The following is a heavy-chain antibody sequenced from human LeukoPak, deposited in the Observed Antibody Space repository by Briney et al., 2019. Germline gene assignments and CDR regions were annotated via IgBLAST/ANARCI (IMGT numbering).Heavy chain of an antibody. J-gene: IGHJ4*02. D-gene: IGHD3-3*01. Sequence: GGSLRLSCAASGFTFSSYCMNWVRQAPGKGLEWVSGISGSGGSTYYADSVKGRFTISRDNSKNTLYLQMNSLRAEDTAVYYCARVSDDFWSGFLGDFDYWGQGTLVTVSS. CDR2: ISGSGGST. CDR3: ARVSDDFWSGFLGDFDY. CDR1: GFTFSSYC. V-gene: IGHV3-23*01.